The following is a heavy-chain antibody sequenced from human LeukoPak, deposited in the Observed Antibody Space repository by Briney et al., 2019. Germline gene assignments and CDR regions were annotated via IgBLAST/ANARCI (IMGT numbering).Heavy chain of an antibody. CDR3: AREGYYYDSSGYYASDY. V-gene: IGHV3-7*01. Sequence: PWGSLRLSCAASGFTFSSYWMSWVRQAPGKGLEWVANIKQDGSEKYYVDSVKGRFTISRDNAKNSLYLQMNSLRAEDTAVYYCAREGYYYDSSGYYASDYWGQGTLVTVSS. D-gene: IGHD3-22*01. J-gene: IGHJ4*02. CDR1: GFTFSSYW. CDR2: IKQDGSEK.